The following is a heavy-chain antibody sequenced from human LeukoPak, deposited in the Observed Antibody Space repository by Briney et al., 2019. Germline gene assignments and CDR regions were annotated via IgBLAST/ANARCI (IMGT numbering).Heavy chain of an antibody. V-gene: IGHV4-59*08. Sequence: SETLSLTRTVSGDSISPYYWTWIRQPPGKGLEWIGSIYHSGSTHYNPSLKSRITISIDTSKSQFSLELRSVTAADTAVYYCARNATVTTRSEAFDIWGQGTMLTVSS. J-gene: IGHJ3*02. CDR3: ARNATVTTRSEAFDI. CDR1: GDSISPYY. CDR2: IYHSGST. D-gene: IGHD4-17*01.